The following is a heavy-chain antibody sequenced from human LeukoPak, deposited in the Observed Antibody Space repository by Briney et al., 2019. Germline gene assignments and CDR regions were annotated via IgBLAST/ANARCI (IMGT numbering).Heavy chain of an antibody. CDR1: GYTFTSNY. Sequence: ASVKVSCKASGYTFTSNYMHWMRHGPAQGHERKGIINPSGCSTSYAQKFQGRVTMTRDTSTSTVYMELSSLRSEDTAVYYCARGAHVVVIDDAFVIWGEGTMVTVSS. V-gene: IGHV1-46*03. D-gene: IGHD2-21*01. CDR3: ARGAHVVVIDDAFVI. CDR2: INPSGCST. J-gene: IGHJ3*02.